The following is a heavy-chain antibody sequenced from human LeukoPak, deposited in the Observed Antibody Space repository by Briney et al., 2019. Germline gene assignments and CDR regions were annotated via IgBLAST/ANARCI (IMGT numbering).Heavy chain of an antibody. Sequence: PGGSLRLSCAASGFTFSSHGMHWVRQAPGKGLEWVAVIWYDGSNEYYEDSVKGRFTTSRDNSKNTLFLQMNALRAEDTAVYYCVGSITVAGIIDYWGQGTLVTVSS. V-gene: IGHV3-33*01. CDR1: GFTFSSHG. CDR2: IWYDGSNE. CDR3: VGSITVAGIIDY. J-gene: IGHJ4*02. D-gene: IGHD6-19*01.